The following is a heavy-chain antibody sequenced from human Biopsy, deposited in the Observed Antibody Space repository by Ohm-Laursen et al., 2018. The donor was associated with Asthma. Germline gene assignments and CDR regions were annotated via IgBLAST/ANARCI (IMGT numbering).Heavy chain of an antibody. CDR1: GFTFSSYG. V-gene: IGHV3-30*03. CDR2: ISYDGSNK. CDR3: ASQSSGPDFWSGYYYFDY. D-gene: IGHD3-3*01. J-gene: IGHJ4*02. Sequence: SSLRLSCTASGFTFSSYGMHWVRQAPGKGLEWVAVISYDGSNKYYADSVKGRFTISRDNSKNTLYLQMNSLRAEDTAVYYCASQSSGPDFWSGYYYFDYRGQGTLVTVSS.